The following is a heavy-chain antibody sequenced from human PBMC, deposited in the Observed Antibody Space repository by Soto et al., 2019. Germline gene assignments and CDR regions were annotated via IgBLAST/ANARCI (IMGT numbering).Heavy chain of an antibody. J-gene: IGHJ6*02. CDR1: GYTSSSYG. CDR3: ATKDDHKDDQPYYSGRDV. V-gene: IGHV1-18*01. D-gene: IGHD3-16*01. Sequence: ASVKVSCKALGYTSSSYGINWVRQAPGQGLEWMGWISVFDGDTKYAQKFQGRVAVTKDPGTSTAHMELRSLRSDDAAVYFCATKDDHKDDQPYYSGRDVWVQGTTVTVS. CDR2: ISVFDGDT.